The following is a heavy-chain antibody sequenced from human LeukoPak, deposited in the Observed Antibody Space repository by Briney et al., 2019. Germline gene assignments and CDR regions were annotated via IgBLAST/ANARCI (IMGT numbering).Heavy chain of an antibody. CDR2: ISWNSGSI. J-gene: IGHJ6*02. CDR1: GFTFDDYA. CDR3: AKAGERSSSPGNYYYYGMDV. D-gene: IGHD6-6*01. V-gene: IGHV3-9*01. Sequence: GRSLRLSCAASGFTFDDYAMHWVRQAPGKGLEWVSGISWNSGSIGYADSVKGRFTISRDNAKNSLYLQMNSLRAEDTALYYCAKAGERSSSPGNYYYYGMDVWGQGTTVTVSS.